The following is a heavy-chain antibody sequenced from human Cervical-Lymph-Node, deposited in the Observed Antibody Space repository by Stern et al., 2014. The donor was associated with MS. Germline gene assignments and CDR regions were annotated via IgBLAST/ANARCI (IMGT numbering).Heavy chain of an antibody. CDR1: GFTFSSSG. J-gene: IGHJ1*01. Sequence: QVQLMQSGGGVVQPGRSLRLSCAASGFTFSSSGMHWVRQAPGKGLEWLAIIYYDGSNRYYADSVKGRFTISRDNSKNTLYLQMNSLRAEDTAVYYCAREGGNTAEYFQHWGQGTLVTVSS. V-gene: IGHV3-33*01. CDR2: IYYDGSNR. D-gene: IGHD4-23*01. CDR3: AREGGNTAEYFQH.